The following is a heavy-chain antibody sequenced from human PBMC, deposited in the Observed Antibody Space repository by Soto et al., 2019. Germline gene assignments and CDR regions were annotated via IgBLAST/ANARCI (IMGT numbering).Heavy chain of an antibody. J-gene: IGHJ5*02. CDR2: IYYSGST. D-gene: IGHD2-2*01. CDR1: GGSISSYY. V-gene: IGHV4-59*01. Sequence: PSETLSLTCTVSGGSISSYYWSWIRQPPGKGLEWIGYIYYSGSTNYNPSLKSRVTISVDTSKNQFSLKLSSVTAADTAVYYCASFIGYCSSTSCHNWFDPWGQGTLVTVSS. CDR3: ASFIGYCSSTSCHNWFDP.